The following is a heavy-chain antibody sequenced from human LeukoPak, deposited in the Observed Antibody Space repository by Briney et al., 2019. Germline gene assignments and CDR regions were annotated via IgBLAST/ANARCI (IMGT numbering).Heavy chain of an antibody. CDR1: GFTFSSYA. J-gene: IGHJ3*02. CDR3: AKALGAGDVRYAFDI. Sequence: GSLRLPCAASGFTFSSYAMSWARQAPGKGLEWVSAISVNGDNTYYADSVKGRFTGSRDNSKNTLYLQMNSLRAEDTAVYYCAKALGAGDVRYAFDIWGQGTMVTVSS. D-gene: IGHD3-16*01. CDR2: ISVNGDNT. V-gene: IGHV3-23*01.